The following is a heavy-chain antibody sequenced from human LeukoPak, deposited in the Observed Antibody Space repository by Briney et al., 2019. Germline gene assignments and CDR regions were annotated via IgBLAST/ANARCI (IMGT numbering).Heavy chain of an antibody. D-gene: IGHD1-26*01. Sequence: ASVKVSCKASGYTFTGYYMRWVRQAPGQGLEWMGRINPNSGGTNYAQKFQGRVTMTRDTSISTAYMELSRLRSDDTAVYYCARERPLVGATLFDYWGQGTLVTVSS. V-gene: IGHV1-2*06. J-gene: IGHJ4*02. CDR1: GYTFTGYY. CDR2: INPNSGGT. CDR3: ARERPLVGATLFDY.